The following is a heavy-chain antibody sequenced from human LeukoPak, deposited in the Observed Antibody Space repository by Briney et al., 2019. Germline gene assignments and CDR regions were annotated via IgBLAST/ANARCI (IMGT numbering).Heavy chain of an antibody. V-gene: IGHV1-2*02. CDR1: GGTFSSYA. CDR3: AREYGGNLPNFDY. Sequence: ASVKVSCKASGGTFSSYAISWVRQAPGQGLEWMGWINPNSGGTNYAQKFQGRVTMTRDTSISTAYMELSRLRSDDTAVYYCAREYGGNLPNFDYWGQGTLVTVSS. CDR2: INPNSGGT. D-gene: IGHD4-23*01. J-gene: IGHJ4*02.